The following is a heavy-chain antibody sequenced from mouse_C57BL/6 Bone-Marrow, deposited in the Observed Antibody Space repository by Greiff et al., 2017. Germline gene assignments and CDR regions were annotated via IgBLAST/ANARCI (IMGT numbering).Heavy chain of an antibody. D-gene: IGHD2-3*01. CDR1: GYTFTDYY. Sequence: VQLQQSGPELVKPGASVKISCKASGYTFTDYYMNWVKQSHGKSLEWIGDINPNNGGTSYNQKFKGKATLTVDKSSSTAYMELRSLTSEDSAVYYCTREGYFFVYWGQGTTLTVSS. CDR3: TREGYFFVY. V-gene: IGHV1-26*01. CDR2: INPNNGGT. J-gene: IGHJ2*01.